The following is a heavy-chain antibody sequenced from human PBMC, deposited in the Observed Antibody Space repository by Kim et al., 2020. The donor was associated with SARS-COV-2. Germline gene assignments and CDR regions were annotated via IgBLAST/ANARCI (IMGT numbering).Heavy chain of an antibody. J-gene: IGHJ3*02. V-gene: IGHV3-30*02. CDR3: AKVWIIDWANGDAVDI. Sequence: SVKGRITIYKDNSKNTLYLQMNSLGAEDTAVYYCAKVWIIDWANGDAVDIWGQGTMVTVSS. D-gene: IGHD3-9*01.